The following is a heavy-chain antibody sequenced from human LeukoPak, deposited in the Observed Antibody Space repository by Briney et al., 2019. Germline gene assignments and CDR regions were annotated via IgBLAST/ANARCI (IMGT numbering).Heavy chain of an antibody. CDR3: AGTYYYDSSGFYPEFFQH. V-gene: IGHV3-30*04. Sequence: PGRSLRLSCAASGFTFSSYAMHWVRQAPGKGLEWVAVISYDGSNKYYADSVKGRFTISRDNSKNTLYLQMNSPRAEDTAVYYCAGTYYYDSSGFYPEFFQHWGQGTLVIISS. CDR1: GFTFSSYA. J-gene: IGHJ1*01. D-gene: IGHD3-22*01. CDR2: ISYDGSNK.